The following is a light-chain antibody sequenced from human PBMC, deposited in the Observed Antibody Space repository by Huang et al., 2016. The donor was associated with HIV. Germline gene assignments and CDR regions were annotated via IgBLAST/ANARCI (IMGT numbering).Light chain of an antibody. CDR2: GAS. V-gene: IGKV3-15*01. J-gene: IGKJ5*01. CDR1: QSVSDS. CDR3: QQYSELPIT. Sequence: EIVMTQSPATLSVSPGEGATLFCRAKQSVSDSLAWYQQKPGQAPRLILYGASARADGIPARFSGSGSGTDFILSISSLQSEDFAVYYCQQYSELPITFGKGTRLEI.